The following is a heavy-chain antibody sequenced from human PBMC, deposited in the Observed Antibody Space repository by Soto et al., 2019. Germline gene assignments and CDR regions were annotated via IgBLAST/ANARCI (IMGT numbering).Heavy chain of an antibody. Sequence: GGSLRLSCAASGFTFTRYSMNWVRQAPGKGLEWVASISSTTNYIYYGESLKGRLTISRDNDKNSMYLQMNALRAEDTAVYYCARESEDLSSNLDYWGQGTLVTVSS. CDR1: GFTFTRYS. J-gene: IGHJ4*02. CDR3: ARESEDLSSNLDY. CDR2: ISSTTNYI. V-gene: IGHV3-21*06.